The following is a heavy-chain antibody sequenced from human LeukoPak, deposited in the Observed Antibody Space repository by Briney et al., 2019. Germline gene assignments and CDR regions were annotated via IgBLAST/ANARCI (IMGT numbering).Heavy chain of an antibody. CDR3: ARGGWKAFDI. D-gene: IGHD6-19*01. CDR1: GGSFSGYY. V-gene: IGHV4-34*01. J-gene: IGHJ3*02. Sequence: PSETLSLTCAVYGGSFSGYYWSWIRQPPGKGLEWIGEINHSGSTNYNPSLKSRVTISVDTSKNQFSLKLSSVTAADTAVYYCARGGWKAFDIWGQGTMVTVSS. CDR2: INHSGST.